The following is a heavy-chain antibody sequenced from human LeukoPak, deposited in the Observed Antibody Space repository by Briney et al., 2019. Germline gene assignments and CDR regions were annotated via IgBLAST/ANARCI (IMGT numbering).Heavy chain of an antibody. J-gene: IGHJ4*02. CDR3: ARGGYSFDY. V-gene: IGHV3-7*01. Sequence: GSLRLSCAASGFTLSGYWMSWVRQAPGKGLEWVARLHADGIERYYVDPVKGCFTISRDNAKNSLHLQMYSLRLDDTAVYYCARGGYSFDYLGQGTLVTVSS. CDR1: GFTLSGYW. CDR2: LHADGIER. D-gene: IGHD5-12*01.